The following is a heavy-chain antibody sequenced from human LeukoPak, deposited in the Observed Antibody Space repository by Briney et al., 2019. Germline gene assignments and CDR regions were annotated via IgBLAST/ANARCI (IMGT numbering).Heavy chain of an antibody. CDR3: ARGTVTAPDY. V-gene: IGHV3-23*01. J-gene: IGHJ4*02. CDR2: ISGRGGNT. CDR1: GLTFSNYA. D-gene: IGHD2-21*02. Sequence: GGSLRLSCAASGLTFSNYALTWIRQAPGKGLEWVSSISGRGGNTYYADSVRGRFTISRDNSKNTLYLQMNRLRPEDTAVYYCARGTVTAPDYWGQGTLVTVSS.